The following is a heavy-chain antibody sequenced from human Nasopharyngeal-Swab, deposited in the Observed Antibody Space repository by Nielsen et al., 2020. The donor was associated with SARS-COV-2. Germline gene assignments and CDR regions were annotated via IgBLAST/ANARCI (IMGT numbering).Heavy chain of an antibody. CDR3: ASPQGSSGHYYMDV. D-gene: IGHD3-22*01. V-gene: IGHV4-39*01. J-gene: IGHJ6*03. Sequence: WIRQPPGKGLEWIGSIYYSGSTYYNPSLKSRVTISVDTSKNQFSLKLSSVTAADTAVYYCASPQGSSGHYYMDVWGKGTTVTVSS. CDR2: IYYSGST.